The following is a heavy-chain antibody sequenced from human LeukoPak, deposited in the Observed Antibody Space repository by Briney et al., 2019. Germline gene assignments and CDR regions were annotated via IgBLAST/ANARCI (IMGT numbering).Heavy chain of an antibody. CDR2: IYYSGST. D-gene: IGHD5-18*01. CDR3: ARVFSRGYNYGIDY. CDR1: GGSISSYY. V-gene: IGHV4-59*01. Sequence: PSETLSLTCTVSGGSISSYYWSWIRQPPGKGLEWIGYIYYSGSTNYNPSRKSRVTISVDTSKNQFSLKLSSVTAADTAVYYCARVFSRGYNYGIDYWGQGTLVTVSS. J-gene: IGHJ4*02.